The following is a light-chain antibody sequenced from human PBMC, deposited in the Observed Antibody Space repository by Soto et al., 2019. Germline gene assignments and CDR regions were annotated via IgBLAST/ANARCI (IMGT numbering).Light chain of an antibody. V-gene: IGLV3-21*04. CDR3: HVWDKSNDHSGV. CDR2: YDR. Sequence: SYELTQPPSVSVAPGKTARIPCEGNNIGSESVHWYQHKPGQAPVLVMFYDRVRPSGIPERFSGSNSANTATLTISRVEAGDEADYYCHVWDKSNDHSGVFGGGTKVTVL. CDR1: NIGSES. J-gene: IGLJ2*01.